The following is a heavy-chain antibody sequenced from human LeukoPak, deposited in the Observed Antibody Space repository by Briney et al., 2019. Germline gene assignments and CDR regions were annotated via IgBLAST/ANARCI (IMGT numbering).Heavy chain of an antibody. CDR1: GFKFSTYW. V-gene: IGHV3-7*01. Sequence: PGGSLRLSCAASGFKFSTYWMSWVRQAPGKGLEWVANVKEDGSEKYYVDSVKGRFTISRDNAKNSLYLQMNSLRDEDTAVYYCARATGARGAFDIWGQGTMVTVSS. D-gene: IGHD7-27*01. CDR2: VKEDGSEK. J-gene: IGHJ3*02. CDR3: ARATGARGAFDI.